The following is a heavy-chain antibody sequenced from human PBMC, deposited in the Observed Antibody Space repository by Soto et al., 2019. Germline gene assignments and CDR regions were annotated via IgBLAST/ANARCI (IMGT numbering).Heavy chain of an antibody. CDR1: DGSFNTPDYY. V-gene: IGHV4-39*01. J-gene: IGHJ4*02. CDR2: LYFRGNT. D-gene: IGHD3-9*01. CDR3: ARLEGLATISYYFDY. Sequence: PSETLSLTCTVSDGSFNTPDYYWGWIRQPPGKGLEWIGSLYFRGNTYYNPSLKTRVTISLDKSKSQFSLKLNSVTAADSAVYFCARLEGLATISYYFDYWGQGTLVTVSS.